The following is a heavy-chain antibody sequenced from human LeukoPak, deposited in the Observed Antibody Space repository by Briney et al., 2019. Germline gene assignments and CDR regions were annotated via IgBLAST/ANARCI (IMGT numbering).Heavy chain of an antibody. J-gene: IGHJ4*02. CDR1: GGTFSSYT. CDR2: IIPILGIA. Sequence: SVKVSCKASGGTFSSYTISWVRQAPGQGLEWMGGIIPILGIANYAQKFQGRVTITADKSTSTAYMELSSLRSEDTAVYYCARGFKRITIFGVVITGHYFDYWGQGTLVTVSS. D-gene: IGHD3-3*01. CDR3: ARGFKRITIFGVVITGHYFDY. V-gene: IGHV1-69*10.